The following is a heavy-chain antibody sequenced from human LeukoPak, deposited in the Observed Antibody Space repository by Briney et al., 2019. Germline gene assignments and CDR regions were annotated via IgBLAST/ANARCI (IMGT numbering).Heavy chain of an antibody. J-gene: IGHJ4*02. D-gene: IGHD1-26*01. CDR2: IHYSGSA. V-gene: IGHV4-59*08. Sequence: SETLSLTCTVSGGSISSHYWSWIRKPPGKGLEWIGYIHYSGSAKYNPSLKSRVTISVDTSKNQFSLRLSSVTAADTAVYYSARLASGSYGPLTPFDYWGQGTLVTVSS. CDR3: ARLASGSYGPLTPFDY. CDR1: GGSISSHY.